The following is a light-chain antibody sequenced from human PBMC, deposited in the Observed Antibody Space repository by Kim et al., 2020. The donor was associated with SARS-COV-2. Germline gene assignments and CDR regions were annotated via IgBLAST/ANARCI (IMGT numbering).Light chain of an antibody. CDR1: QSVSSSY. CDR2: GAS. J-gene: IGKJ1*01. CDR3: QQYGSSPQT. Sequence: EIVLTQSPGTLSLSPGERATLSCRARQSVSSSYLAWYQQKPGQAPRLLIYGASSRATGIPDRFSGSGSGTDFTLTISRLEPEDFAVYYCQQYGSSPQTFVQGTKVDIK. V-gene: IGKV3-20*01.